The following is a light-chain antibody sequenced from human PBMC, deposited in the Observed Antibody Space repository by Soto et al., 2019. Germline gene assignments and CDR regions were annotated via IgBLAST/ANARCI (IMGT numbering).Light chain of an antibody. V-gene: IGLV8-61*01. Sequence: QTVVTQEPSFSVSPGGTVTLTCGFSSGSVSTSYYPSWYQQSPVQAPRTLIYNTNTRSSGVPDRFSGSILGNKAALTITGAQADDESDYYCVLFMGSGISVFGGGTKLTVL. CDR3: VLFMGSGISV. CDR2: NTN. CDR1: SGSVSTSYY. J-gene: IGLJ2*01.